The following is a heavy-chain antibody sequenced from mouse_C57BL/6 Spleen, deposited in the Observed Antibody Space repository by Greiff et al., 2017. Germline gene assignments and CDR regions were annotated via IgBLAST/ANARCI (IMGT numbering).Heavy chain of an antibody. Sequence: VQLQQPGAELVRPGTSVKLSCKASGYTFTSYWMHWVKQRPGQGLEWIGVIDPSDSYTNYNQKFKGKATLTVDTSSSTAYMQLSSLTTEESAVYYCARRDDGSLYYAMDYWGQGTSVTVSS. CDR2: IDPSDSYT. D-gene: IGHD2-3*01. J-gene: IGHJ4*01. V-gene: IGHV1-59*01. CDR1: GYTFTSYW. CDR3: ARRDDGSLYYAMDY.